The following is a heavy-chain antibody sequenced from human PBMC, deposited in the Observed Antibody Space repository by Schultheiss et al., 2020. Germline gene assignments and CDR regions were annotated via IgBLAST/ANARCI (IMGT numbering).Heavy chain of an antibody. J-gene: IGHJ4*02. D-gene: IGHD1-7*01. V-gene: IGHV3-53*01. CDR3: AKESRRWNFAFNV. CDR1: GFTVSSNY. Sequence: GGSLRLSCAASGFTVSSNYMSWVRQAPGKGLEWVSVIYSGGSTYYADSVKGRFTISRDNSKNTLYLQMNSLRAEDTAVYYCAKESRRWNFAFNVWGQGTLVTVSS. CDR2: IYSGGST.